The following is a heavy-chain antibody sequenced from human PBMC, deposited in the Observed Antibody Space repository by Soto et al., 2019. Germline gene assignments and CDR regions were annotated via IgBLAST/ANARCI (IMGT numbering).Heavy chain of an antibody. Sequence: SXKVSIKASGAPXNSSASGWVRQAPGQGLEWMGGIIPIFGTANYAQKFQGRVTITADESTSTAYMELSSMRSEDTAVYYCATGNYYGSGSQFDYWGQGTLATVS. CDR1: GAPXNSSA. J-gene: IGHJ4*02. CDR3: ATGNYYGSGSQFDY. V-gene: IGHV1-69*13. D-gene: IGHD3-10*01. CDR2: IIPIFGTA.